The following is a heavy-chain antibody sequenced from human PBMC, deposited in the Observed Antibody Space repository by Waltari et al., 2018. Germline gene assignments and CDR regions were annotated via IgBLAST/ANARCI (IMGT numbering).Heavy chain of an antibody. CDR1: GFDFSSFS. J-gene: IGHJ4*02. CDR2: ISKSCRVT. D-gene: IGHD6-13*01. V-gene: IGHV3-21*06. Sequence: EVHLVESGGGLVKPGGSLRVSCAASGFDFSSFSINWIRQTPGKGLEWVSSISKSCRVTEYADSVKGRFTFSRDNANNSVYLQMNSLRVEDTAVYYCNVELAEAGNWGQGTLVTVSP. CDR3: NVELAEAGN.